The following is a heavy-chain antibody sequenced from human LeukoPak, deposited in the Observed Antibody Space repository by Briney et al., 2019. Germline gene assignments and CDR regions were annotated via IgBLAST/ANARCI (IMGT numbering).Heavy chain of an antibody. V-gene: IGHV3-74*01. CDR3: AREYDDIWDY. J-gene: IGHJ4*02. D-gene: IGHD3-16*01. CDR1: GFTFSSYW. Sequence: GGSLRLSCAASGFTFSSYWMHWVRQVPGEGLVWVSRIDPDASASTYADSVKGRFTISRDNAKNSLYLQMNSLRDEDTAVYYCAREYDDIWDYWGQGTLVTVSS. CDR2: IDPDASAS.